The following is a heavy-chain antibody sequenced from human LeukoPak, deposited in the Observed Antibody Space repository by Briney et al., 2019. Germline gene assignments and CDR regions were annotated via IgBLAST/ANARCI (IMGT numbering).Heavy chain of an antibody. J-gene: IGHJ3*02. Sequence: SETLSLTCTVSGGSISSGGYYWSWIRQHPGQGLEWIGYIYYSGSTYYNPSLKSRVTISVDTSKNQFSLKLSSVTAADTAVYYCARVTGGAFDIWGQGTMVTVSS. CDR2: IYYSGST. V-gene: IGHV4-31*03. D-gene: IGHD1-14*01. CDR1: GGSISSGGYY. CDR3: ARVTGGAFDI.